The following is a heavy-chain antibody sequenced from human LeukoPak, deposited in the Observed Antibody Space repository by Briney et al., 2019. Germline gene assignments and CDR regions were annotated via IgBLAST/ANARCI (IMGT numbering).Heavy chain of an antibody. Sequence: PSETLSLTCTVSGGSISSGGYYWSWIRQHPGKGLEWIGYIYYSGSTYYNPSLKSRVTISVDTSKNQFSLKLSSVTAADTAVYYCGRDTAATALGWFDPWGQGTLVTVSS. CDR2: IYYSGST. CDR1: GGSISSGGYY. V-gene: IGHV4-31*03. CDR3: GRDTAATALGWFDP. D-gene: IGHD2-15*01. J-gene: IGHJ5*02.